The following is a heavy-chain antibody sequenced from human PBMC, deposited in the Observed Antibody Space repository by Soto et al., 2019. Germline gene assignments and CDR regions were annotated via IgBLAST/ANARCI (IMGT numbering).Heavy chain of an antibody. CDR1: GHSFTSYW. J-gene: IGHJ5*02. D-gene: IGHD2-2*01. V-gene: IGHV5-51*01. CDR2: IYPGDSDT. CDR3: ARGYCTTTICDPWFDP. Sequence: PGASLKISCTGVGHSFTSYWIVWVRQMPGKGLEWMGIIYPGDSDTSYSPSFQGQVTISADKSLTTAYLQWRSLKASDTAMYYCARGYCTTTICDPWFDPWGQGTLVTVSS.